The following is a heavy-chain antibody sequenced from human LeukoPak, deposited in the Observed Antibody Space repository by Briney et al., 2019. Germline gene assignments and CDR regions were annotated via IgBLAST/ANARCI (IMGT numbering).Heavy chain of an antibody. D-gene: IGHD1-7*01. CDR1: GGSISSSSYY. CDR2: IYYSGST. Sequence: RSSETLSLTRTVSGGSISSSSYYWGWIRQPPGKGLEWIGSIYYSGSTYYNPSLKSRVTISVDRSKNQFSLKLSSVTAADTAVYYCARGTHGHFDYWGQGTLVTVSS. J-gene: IGHJ4*02. CDR3: ARGTHGHFDY. V-gene: IGHV4-39*07.